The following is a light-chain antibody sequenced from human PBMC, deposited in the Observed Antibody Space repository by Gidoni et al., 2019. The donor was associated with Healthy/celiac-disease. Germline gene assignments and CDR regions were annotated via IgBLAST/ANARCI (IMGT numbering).Light chain of an antibody. CDR1: SSNIRRNT. Sequence: QSVLTQPPSASGTPGQRVTVSCSGSSSNIRRNTVKWYQQLPGTAPKLLIYSNNQRPSGFPARFSVSKSGTSASLAISGLQSDDEADYYCSAWDDSLNGPVFGGGTKLTVL. CDR2: SNN. V-gene: IGLV1-44*01. J-gene: IGLJ2*01. CDR3: SAWDDSLNGPV.